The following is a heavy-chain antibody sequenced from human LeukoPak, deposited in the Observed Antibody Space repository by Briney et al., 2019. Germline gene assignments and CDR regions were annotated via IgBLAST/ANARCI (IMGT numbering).Heavy chain of an antibody. CDR2: ITGGSNTI. D-gene: IGHD2-15*01. CDR1: GFTFDIYG. J-gene: IGHJ4*02. Sequence: PGGSLRLSCAASGFTFDIYGMNWVRQAPGKGLEWVSFITGGSNTIYYADSVKGRFTISRDNARNSLYLQMNSLRVDDTAVYYCARDRMGGSFVYWGQGTLVTVSS. CDR3: ARDRMGGSFVY. V-gene: IGHV3-48*01.